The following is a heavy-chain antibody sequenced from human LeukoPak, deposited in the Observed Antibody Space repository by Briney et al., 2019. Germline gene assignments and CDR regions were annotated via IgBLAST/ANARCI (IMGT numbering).Heavy chain of an antibody. CDR3: AKDNSYSGSSGRSDP. J-gene: IGHJ5*02. CDR2: ISGSGDST. CDR1: GFTFSNYA. V-gene: IGHV3-23*01. D-gene: IGHD1-26*01. Sequence: HPGGSLRLSCAASGFTFSNYAMRWVRQAPGKGLEWVSGISGSGDSTYYADSVKGRFTISRDNSKNTLYLQMNSLRAEDTAVYYCAKDNSYSGSSGRSDPWGQGTLVTVSS.